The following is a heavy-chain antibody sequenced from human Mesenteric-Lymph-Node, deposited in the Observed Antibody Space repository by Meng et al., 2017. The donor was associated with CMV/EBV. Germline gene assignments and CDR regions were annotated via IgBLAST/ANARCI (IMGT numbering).Heavy chain of an antibody. CDR1: GGSFSGYY. CDR2: INHSGST. Sequence: SETLSLTCAVYGGSFSGYYWSWIRQPPGKGLEWIGEINHSGSTNYNPSLKSRVTISVDTSKNQFSLKLSSVTAADTAVYYCARVKYGSTNYFDPWGRGTLVTVSS. V-gene: IGHV4-34*01. CDR3: ARVKYGSTNYFDP. D-gene: IGHD3-10*01. J-gene: IGHJ5*02.